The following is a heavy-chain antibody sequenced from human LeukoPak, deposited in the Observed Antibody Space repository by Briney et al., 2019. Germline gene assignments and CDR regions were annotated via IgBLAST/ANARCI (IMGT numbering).Heavy chain of an antibody. V-gene: IGHV1-69*13. CDR1: GGTFSSYA. CDR3: ARAGTYYGSGSFYYYYGMDV. D-gene: IGHD3-10*01. J-gene: IGHJ6*02. Sequence: GASVKVSCKASGGTFSSYAISWVRQAPGQGLEWMGGIIPIFGTANYAQKFQGRVTTTADESTSTAYMELSSLRSEDTAVYYCARAGTYYGSGSFYYYYGMDVWGQGTTVTVSS. CDR2: IIPIFGTA.